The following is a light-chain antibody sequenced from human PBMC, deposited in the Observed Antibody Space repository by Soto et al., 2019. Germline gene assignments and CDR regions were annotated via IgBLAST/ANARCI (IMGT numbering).Light chain of an antibody. V-gene: IGLV2-14*01. J-gene: IGLJ2*01. CDR3: SSYISSSTFVV. Sequence: QSALTQPASVSGSPGQSITISCTGTSSDVGGYNYVSWYQQHPGKAPNLMIYEVSNRPSGVSNRFSGSKSGNTASLTISGLQAEDEADYYCSSYISSSTFVVFGGGTKLTVL. CDR1: SSDVGGYNY. CDR2: EVS.